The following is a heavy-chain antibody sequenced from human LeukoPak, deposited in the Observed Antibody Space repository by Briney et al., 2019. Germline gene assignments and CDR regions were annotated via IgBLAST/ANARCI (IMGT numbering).Heavy chain of an antibody. D-gene: IGHD3-10*02. Sequence: GSLTLSCAASGFTFISYWMHWVRQAPGKGLVWVSRINSDGSSTSYADSVKGRLTISRDNAKNTLYLQMNSLRAEDTGVYNCARETRYYVTDYWGPRTLVTVSS. V-gene: IGHV3-74*01. CDR1: GFTFISYW. CDR3: ARETRYYVTDY. CDR2: INSDGSST. J-gene: IGHJ4*02.